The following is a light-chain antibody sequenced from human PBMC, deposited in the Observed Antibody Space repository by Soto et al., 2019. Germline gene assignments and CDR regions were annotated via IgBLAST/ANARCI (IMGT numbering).Light chain of an antibody. CDR2: GAS. Sequence: EIVMTQSPATLSVSPGERATLSCRASQSVSNNLAWYQQKAGQAPRLLIYGASTRATGVPARFSGSGSGTEFTLTISSLQSEDFAVYYCQQYNNWRPLTFGQGTKVEIK. V-gene: IGKV3-15*01. J-gene: IGKJ1*01. CDR3: QQYNNWRPLT. CDR1: QSVSNN.